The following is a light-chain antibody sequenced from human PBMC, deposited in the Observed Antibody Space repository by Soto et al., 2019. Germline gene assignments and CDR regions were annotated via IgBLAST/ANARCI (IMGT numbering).Light chain of an antibody. V-gene: IGKV1-27*01. CDR2: TAS. J-gene: IGKJ2*01. CDR3: QKYSGPPYT. Sequence: DIHMTQSPSSLSASVGDRVTITCRASQGIRNYLAWYQQKPGKVPKLLIYTASTLQSGVPSRFSGSGSGTDFTLTISSLQPEDVATYYCQKYSGPPYTFGQGTKLEIK. CDR1: QGIRNY.